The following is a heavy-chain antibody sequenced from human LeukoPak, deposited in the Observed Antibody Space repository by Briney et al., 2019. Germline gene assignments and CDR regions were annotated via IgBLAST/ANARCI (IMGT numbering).Heavy chain of an antibody. CDR1: GFTFSSYA. J-gene: IGHJ4*02. CDR3: AKNPGGLTILRGVPLEY. D-gene: IGHD3-10*01. CDR2: LSGSGGST. V-gene: IGHV3-23*01. Sequence: GGPLRLSCAASGFTFSSYAMSWVRQAPGKGLEGVSALSGSGGSTHYADSVKGRFTISRDNSKNTLYLQMNNLRVEDTAVYYCAKNPGGLTILRGVPLEYWGQGTLVTVSS.